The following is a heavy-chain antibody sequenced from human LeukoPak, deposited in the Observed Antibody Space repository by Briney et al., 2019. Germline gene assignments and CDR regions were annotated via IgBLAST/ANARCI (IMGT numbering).Heavy chain of an antibody. CDR3: ARDDSDYGDYERFDY. Sequence: GGSLRLSCAASGFTFSSYWMSWVRQAPGKGLEWVANIKQDGSEKYYVDSVKGRFTISRDNAKNSLYLQMNSLRAEDTAVYYCARDDSDYGDYERFDYWGQGTLVIVSS. J-gene: IGHJ4*02. CDR2: IKQDGSEK. V-gene: IGHV3-7*01. D-gene: IGHD4-17*01. CDR1: GFTFSSYW.